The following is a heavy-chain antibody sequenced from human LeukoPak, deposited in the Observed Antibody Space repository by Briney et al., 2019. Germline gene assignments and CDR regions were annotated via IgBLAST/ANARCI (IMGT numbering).Heavy chain of an antibody. D-gene: IGHD6-19*01. CDR1: GFTFSNYA. V-gene: IGHV3-23*01. CDR3: AKPAISSRGWYYDY. Sequence: GGSPRLSCAASGFTFSNYAMSWVRQAPGKGLEWVSAINDSGGSTYYADSVKGRFTISRDNSKNTLYLQMNSLRAEDTAVYYCAKPAISSRGWYYDYWGQGTLVTVSS. J-gene: IGHJ4*02. CDR2: INDSGGST.